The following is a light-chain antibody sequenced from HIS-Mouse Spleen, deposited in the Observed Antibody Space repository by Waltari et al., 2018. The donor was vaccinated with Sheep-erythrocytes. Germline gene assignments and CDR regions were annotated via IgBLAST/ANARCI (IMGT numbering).Light chain of an antibody. CDR1: QGISNY. Sequence: DIQMTQSPSAMPASVGDRVTITCRASQGISNYLAWFQQKPGKVPKRLIYAASSLQSGVPSRLRGSGAGTEVTLTITSLQPEDFATYYCIQHNSYPWMFGQGTKGEIK. J-gene: IGKJ1*01. V-gene: IGKV1-17*03. CDR3: IQHNSYPWM. CDR2: AAS.